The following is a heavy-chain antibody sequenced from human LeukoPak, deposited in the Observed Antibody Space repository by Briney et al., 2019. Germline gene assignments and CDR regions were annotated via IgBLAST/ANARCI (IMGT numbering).Heavy chain of an antibody. D-gene: IGHD2-15*01. V-gene: IGHV3-23*01. CDR2: ISGGGHST. Sequence: GGSLRLSCAASGFTFSSYAMSWVRQAPGKGLEWVSHISGGGHSTYSADSVKGRFTISRDNSKNTLYLQMNSLRAEDTAVYYCAKQLGYCSDGSCYFPYWGQGTLVTVSS. CDR3: AKQLGYCSDGSCYFPY. J-gene: IGHJ4*02. CDR1: GFTFSSYA.